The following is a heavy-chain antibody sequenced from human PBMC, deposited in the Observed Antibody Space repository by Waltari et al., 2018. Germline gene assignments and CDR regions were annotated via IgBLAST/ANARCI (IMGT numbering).Heavy chain of an antibody. D-gene: IGHD4-17*01. V-gene: IGHV1-46*01. CDR1: GYTFTSYY. CDR3: ARDTATTVVRAFDY. J-gene: IGHJ4*02. CDR2: INHSSGST. Sequence: QVQLVQSGAEVKKPGASVKVSCKASGYTFTSYYMHWVRQAPGQGLEWMGIINHSSGSTGYAQKFQGRVTMTRDTSTSTVYMELSSLRSEDTAIYYCARDTATTVVRAFDYWGQGTLVTVSS.